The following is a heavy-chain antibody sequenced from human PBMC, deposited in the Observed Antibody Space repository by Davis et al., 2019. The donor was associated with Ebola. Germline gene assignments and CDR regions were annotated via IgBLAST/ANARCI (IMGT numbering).Heavy chain of an antibody. D-gene: IGHD2-2*01. CDR1: GFTFSDYY. J-gene: IGHJ4*02. Sequence: GESLKISCAASGFTFSDYYMSWIRQAPGKGLEWVSYISSSGSTIYYADSVKGRFTISRDNAKNSLYLQMNSLRAEDTAVYYCARASGPAAKRYWGQGTLVTVSS. CDR3: ARASGPAAKRY. CDR2: ISSSGSTI. V-gene: IGHV3-11*01.